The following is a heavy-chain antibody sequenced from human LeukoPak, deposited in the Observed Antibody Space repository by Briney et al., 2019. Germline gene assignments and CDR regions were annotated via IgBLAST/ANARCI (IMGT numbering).Heavy chain of an antibody. CDR3: ARDNPYYYDSSGYSGLGYFDY. V-gene: IGHV4-59*01. D-gene: IGHD3-22*01. CDR1: GGSISSYY. J-gene: IGHJ4*02. CDR2: IYYSGST. Sequence: SETLSLTCTVSGGSISSYYWSWIRQPPGKGLEWIGYIYYSGSTNYNPSLKSRVTISVDTSKNQFSLKLSSVTAADTAVYYCARDNPYYYDSSGYSGLGYFDYWGQGTLVTVSS.